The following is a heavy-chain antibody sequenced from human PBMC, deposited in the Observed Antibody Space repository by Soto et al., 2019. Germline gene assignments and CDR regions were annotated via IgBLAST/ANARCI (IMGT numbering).Heavy chain of an antibody. CDR1: GFNFSSFA. Sequence: PGGSLRLSCAGSGFNFSSFAMTWVRQAPGKGLEWVSTISGSGGSRFYADSVKGRFTLTRDNSKDTVYLQMNSLRVEDTAFYYCAKEGTAEWIRYSYRTDVWGRGTPVTVSS. J-gene: IGHJ6*02. D-gene: IGHD5-18*01. CDR2: ISGSGGSR. CDR3: AKEGTAEWIRYSYRTDV. V-gene: IGHV3-23*01.